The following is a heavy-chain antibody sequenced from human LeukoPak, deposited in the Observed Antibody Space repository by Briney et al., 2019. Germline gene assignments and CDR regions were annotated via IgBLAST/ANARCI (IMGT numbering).Heavy chain of an antibody. J-gene: IGHJ4*02. V-gene: IGHV1-2*02. CDR2: INPNSGGT. D-gene: IGHD3-10*01. CDR3: ARPLARYYGSGSYCH. CDR1: GYTFTGYY. Sequence: ASVKVSCKASGYTFTGYYMHWVRQAPGQGLEWMGWINPNSGGTNYAQKFQGRVTMTRDTSISTAYMELSRLRSDDTAVYYCARPLARYYGSGSYCHWGQGTLVTVSS.